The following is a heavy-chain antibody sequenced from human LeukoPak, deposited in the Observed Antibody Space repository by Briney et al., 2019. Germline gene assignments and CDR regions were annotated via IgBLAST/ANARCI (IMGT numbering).Heavy chain of an antibody. V-gene: IGHV3-7*03. CDR3: ARSLVGASY. D-gene: IGHD1-26*01. CDR1: GLTFSSYW. J-gene: IGHJ4*02. Sequence: GGSLRLSCAASGLTFSSYWMSWVRQAPGKGLEWVANIKQDGSEKNYVDSVKGRFTISRDNAKNSLYLQMNSLRAEDTAVYYCARSLVGASYWGQGTLVTVSS. CDR2: IKQDGSEK.